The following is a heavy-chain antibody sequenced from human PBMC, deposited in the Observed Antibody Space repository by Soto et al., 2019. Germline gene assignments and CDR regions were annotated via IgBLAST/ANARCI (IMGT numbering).Heavy chain of an antibody. J-gene: IGHJ4*02. CDR1: GGSISSSSYY. CDR2: IYYSGST. CDR3: ARHLATSFMDPFDY. D-gene: IGHD2-2*01. Sequence: PSETLSLTCTVSGGSISSSSYYWGWIRQPPGKGLEWIGSIYYSGSTYYNPSLKSRVTISVDTSKNQFSLKLSSVTAADTAVYYCARHLATSFMDPFDYWGQGTLVTVSS. V-gene: IGHV4-39*01.